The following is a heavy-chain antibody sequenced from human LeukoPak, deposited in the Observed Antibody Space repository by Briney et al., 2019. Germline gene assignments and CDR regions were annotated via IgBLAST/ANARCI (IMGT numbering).Heavy chain of an antibody. J-gene: IGHJ4*02. CDR1: GGSIASSSYY. V-gene: IGHV4-39*01. Sequence: SETLSLTCSVSGGSIASSSYYWGWIRQPPGKGLEWIGSVFRTGTTYYNASLKSQVSISIDTSKNQFSLRLTSVTAADTAVYYCARQTGSGLFILPGGQGTLVTVSS. CDR3: ARQTGSGLFILP. CDR2: VFRTGTT. D-gene: IGHD3/OR15-3a*01.